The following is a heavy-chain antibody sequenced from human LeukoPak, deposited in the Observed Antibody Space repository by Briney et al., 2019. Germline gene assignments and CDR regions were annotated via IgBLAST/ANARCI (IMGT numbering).Heavy chain of an antibody. CDR3: ARVTRRWLQLLYFDY. CDR1: GGSISSGSYY. D-gene: IGHD5-24*01. Sequence: SETLSLTCTVSGGSISSGSYYWSWIRQPAGKGLEWIGRIYTSGGTNYNPSLKSRVTISVDTSKNQFSLKLSSVTAADTAVYYCARVTRRWLQLLYFDYWGQGTLVTVSS. J-gene: IGHJ4*02. V-gene: IGHV4-61*02. CDR2: IYTSGGT.